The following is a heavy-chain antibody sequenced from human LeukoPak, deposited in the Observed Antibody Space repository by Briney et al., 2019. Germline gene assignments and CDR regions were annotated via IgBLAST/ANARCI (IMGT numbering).Heavy chain of an antibody. CDR2: VSYDESTK. V-gene: IGHV3-30*18. Sequence: GGSLRLSCAASGFTFSNFIMQWACQAPGKGLECVAVVSYDESTKYYADSVKGPFNISRNNSKNTVYLQMNSLTAEDTAVYYCAKGSPRFYDILDYWGQGTLITASS. J-gene: IGHJ4*02. D-gene: IGHD3-9*01. CDR3: AKGSPRFYDILDY. CDR1: GFTFSNFI.